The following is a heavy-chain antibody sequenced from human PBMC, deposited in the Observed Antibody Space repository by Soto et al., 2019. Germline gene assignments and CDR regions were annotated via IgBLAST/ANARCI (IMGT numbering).Heavy chain of an antibody. CDR3: ARKVPGGTSYYDFWSGYYSHYYYGMDV. CDR2: IYYSGST. V-gene: IGHV4-39*01. J-gene: IGHJ6*02. D-gene: IGHD3-3*01. CDR1: GGSISSSSYY. Sequence: QLQLQESGPGLVKPSETLSLTCTVSGGSISSSSYYWGWIRQPPGKGLEWIGSIYYSGSTYYNPSLKSRVTISVDTSKNQFSLKLSSETAADTAVYYCARKVPGGTSYYDFWSGYYSHYYYGMDVWGQGTTVTVSS.